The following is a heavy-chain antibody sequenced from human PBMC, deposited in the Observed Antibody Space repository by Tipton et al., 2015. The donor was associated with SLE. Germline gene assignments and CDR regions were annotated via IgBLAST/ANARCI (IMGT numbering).Heavy chain of an antibody. J-gene: IGHJ4*02. CDR3: ARVSYYGSGRDFDY. Sequence: TLSLTCTVSGGSVSSGSYYWSWIRQPPGKGLEWIGEINHSGSTIYNPSLKSRVTISVDTSKNQFSLKLSSVTAADTAVYYCARVSYYGSGRDFDYWGQGTLVTVSS. CDR1: GGSVSSGSYY. V-gene: IGHV4-39*07. CDR2: INHSGST. D-gene: IGHD3-10*01.